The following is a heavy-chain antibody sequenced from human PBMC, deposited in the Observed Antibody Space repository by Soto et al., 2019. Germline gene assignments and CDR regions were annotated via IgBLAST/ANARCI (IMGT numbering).Heavy chain of an antibody. CDR1: GGTFNNYA. CDR2: IIPISGTT. Sequence: QVQLVQSGAEVKRPESSMKVSCKPSGGTFNNYAINWVRQAPGQGLEWMGAIIPISGTTKYAQKFQGRVTITADKSPSTVYMDLGSLRSEDTAVYYCARWGGLSCSGAVCFKKPFDYWGQGTLVTVSS. D-gene: IGHD2-8*02. V-gene: IGHV1-69*06. J-gene: IGHJ4*02. CDR3: ARWGGLSCSGAVCFKKPFDY.